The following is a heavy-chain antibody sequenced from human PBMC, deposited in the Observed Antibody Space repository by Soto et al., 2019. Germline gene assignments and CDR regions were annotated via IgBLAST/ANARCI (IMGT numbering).Heavy chain of an antibody. V-gene: IGHV1-18*01. CDR2: ISAYNGNT. Sequence: ASVKVSCKASGYTFTSYGISWVRQAPGQGLEWMGWISAYNGNTNYAQKLQGRVTMTTDTSTSTAYMELRSLRPDDTAVYYCARLLGWGSTDAFDIWGQGTMVTVSS. CDR3: ARLLGWGSTDAFDI. D-gene: IGHD3-10*01. CDR1: GYTFTSYG. J-gene: IGHJ3*02.